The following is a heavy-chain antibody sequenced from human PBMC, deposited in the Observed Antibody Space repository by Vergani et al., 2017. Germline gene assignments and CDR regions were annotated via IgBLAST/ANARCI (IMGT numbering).Heavy chain of an antibody. V-gene: IGHV4-61*02. J-gene: IGHJ3*01. D-gene: IGHD2-15*01. CDR3: SRRSVGYYSGGNVHPLRTSFDV. CDR1: GGSISAGYYF. CDR2: ISASGNA. Sequence: QVQLQASGQGRVKPSQTLSLTCTMSGGSISAGYYFWSWIRQPAGKGLEWLGHISASGNASHSPSLKTLVSMSVDTSNNQFSLTVTSVTAADTAIYFFSRRSVGYYSGGNVHPLRTSFDVWGHGTVVTVSS.